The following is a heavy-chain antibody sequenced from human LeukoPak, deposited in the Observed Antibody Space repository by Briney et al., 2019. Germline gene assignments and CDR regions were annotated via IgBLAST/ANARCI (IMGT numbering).Heavy chain of an antibody. CDR1: GYTFISYD. CDR3: ARVGKIQWLVRWGLDY. J-gene: IGHJ4*02. Sequence: ASVKVSCKASGYTFISYDINWVRQATGQGLEWMGWMNPNSGNTGYAQKFQGRVTITRDTSIGTAYMELSRLRSDDTAVYYCARVGKIQWLVRWGLDYWGQGTLVTVSS. V-gene: IGHV1-8*03. CDR2: MNPNSGNT. D-gene: IGHD6-19*01.